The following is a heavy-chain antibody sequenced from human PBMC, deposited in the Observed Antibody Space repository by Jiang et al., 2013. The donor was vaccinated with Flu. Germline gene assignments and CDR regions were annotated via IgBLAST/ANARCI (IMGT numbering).Heavy chain of an antibody. Sequence: LLKPSETLSLSCNVYGGSIRNYYWSWIRQPPGKGLGWIGYIYSSGSSSYNPSLKSRVTISVDTSKNQFSLRLSSVTAADTAVYYCTRDRYNWNGIDYWGQGTLVTVSS. J-gene: IGHJ4*01. CDR1: GGSIRNYY. D-gene: IGHD1-1*01. V-gene: IGHV4-59*01. CDR3: TRDRYNWNGIDY. CDR2: IYSSGSS.